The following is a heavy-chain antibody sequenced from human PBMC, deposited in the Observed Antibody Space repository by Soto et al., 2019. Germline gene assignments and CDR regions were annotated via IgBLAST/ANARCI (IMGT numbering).Heavy chain of an antibody. CDR1: GYTFTSYG. J-gene: IGHJ5*02. V-gene: IGHV1-18*01. Sequence: SCKASGYTFTSYGISWVRQAPGQGLEWMGWISAYNGETIYAQKFQGRVTMTEDTSTDTAYMELSSLRSEDTAVYYCATDYYYDSSGYSPSWGQGTLVTVSS. CDR3: ATDYYYDSSGYSPS. CDR2: ISAYNGET. D-gene: IGHD3-22*01.